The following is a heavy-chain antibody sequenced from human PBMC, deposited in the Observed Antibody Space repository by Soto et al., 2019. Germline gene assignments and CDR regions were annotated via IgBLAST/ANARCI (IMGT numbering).Heavy chain of an antibody. Sequence: SETLSLTCAVYGGSFSGYYWSWIRQPPGKGLEWIGEINHSGSTNYNPSLKSRVTISVDTSKNQFSLKLSSVTAADTAVYYCASSCSGGSCYSNFDYWGQGTLVTVCS. V-gene: IGHV4-34*01. D-gene: IGHD2-15*01. CDR3: ASSCSGGSCYSNFDY. J-gene: IGHJ4*02. CDR1: GGSFSGYY. CDR2: INHSGST.